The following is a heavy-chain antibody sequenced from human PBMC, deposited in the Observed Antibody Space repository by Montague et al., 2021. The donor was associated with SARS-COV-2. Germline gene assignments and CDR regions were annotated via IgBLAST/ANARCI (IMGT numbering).Heavy chain of an antibody. CDR2: ISSSASYI. CDR3: AGELPYYLDSGSNYYGNAFDV. V-gene: IGHV3-21*01. D-gene: IGHD3-22*01. Sequence: SLRLSYEAYGFSLTQFGMNWVRQAPGKGLEWVASISSSASYIFYADSLKGRFTISRDSARKSLYLQMNSLGAEDTAIYYCAGELPYYLDSGSNYYGNAFDVWGQGTLVIVSS. CDR1: GFSLTQFG. J-gene: IGHJ3*01.